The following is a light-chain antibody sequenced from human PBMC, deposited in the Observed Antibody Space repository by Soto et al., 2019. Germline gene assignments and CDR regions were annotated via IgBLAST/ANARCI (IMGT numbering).Light chain of an antibody. CDR1: QSVSSSY. CDR3: QQYGSSPWT. CDR2: GAS. V-gene: IGKV3-20*01. Sequence: EIVSTQSAGTLSLSPGERATLSCRASQSVSSSYLAWYQQKPGQAPRLLIYGASSRATGIPDRFSGSGSGTDFTLTISRLEPEDFAVYYCQQYGSSPWTFGQGTKVDI. J-gene: IGKJ1*01.